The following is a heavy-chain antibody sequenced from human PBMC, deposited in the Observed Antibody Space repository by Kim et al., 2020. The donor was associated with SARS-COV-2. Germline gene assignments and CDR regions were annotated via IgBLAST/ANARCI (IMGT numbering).Heavy chain of an antibody. J-gene: IGHJ4*02. D-gene: IGHD6-13*01. CDR3: AREDSSGWYDY. Sequence: TKTSQKFQGGVTLTRDTSASTAYIELSSLRSEETAVYYCAREDSSGWYDYWGQGTLVTVSS. V-gene: IGHV1-3*01. CDR2: T.